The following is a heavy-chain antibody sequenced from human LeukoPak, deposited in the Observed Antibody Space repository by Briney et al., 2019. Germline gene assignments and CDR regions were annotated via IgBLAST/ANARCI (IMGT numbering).Heavy chain of an antibody. Sequence: GASVKVSCVVTGNTLSEFSMHWVRQSPGKGLEWMGGFDPEVGETVYAQKFQGRVTMTEDTSTETAYMELSSLRSEDTAVYYCATDLLAGGLKTFDPWGQGTLVTVSS. CDR1: GNTLSEFS. V-gene: IGHV1-24*01. CDR2: FDPEVGET. J-gene: IGHJ5*02. CDR3: ATDLLAGGLKTFDP.